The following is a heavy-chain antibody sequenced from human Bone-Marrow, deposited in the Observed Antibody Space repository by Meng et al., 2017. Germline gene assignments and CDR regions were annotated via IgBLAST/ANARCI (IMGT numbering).Heavy chain of an antibody. J-gene: IGHJ1*01. CDR1: GYTFTSYD. D-gene: IGHD6-13*01. CDR3: ASKNRIAAAGRVVYFQH. CDR2: MNPNSGNT. V-gene: IGHV1-8*03. Sequence: ASVKVSCKASGYTFTSYDINWVRQATGQGLEWMGWMNPNSGNTGYAQKFQGRVTITRNTSISTDYMELSSLRSEDTAVYYCASKNRIAAAGRVVYFQHWGQGTLVTVSS.